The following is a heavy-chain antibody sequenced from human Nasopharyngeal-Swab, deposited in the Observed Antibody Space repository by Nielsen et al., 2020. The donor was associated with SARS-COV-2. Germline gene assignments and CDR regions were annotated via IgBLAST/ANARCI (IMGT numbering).Heavy chain of an antibody. Sequence: ASVKVSCKASGYTFISYDINWVRQATGQGLEWMGWMNPNSGNTGYAQKFQGRVTMTRNTSISTAYMELSSLRSEDTAVYYCARAVVPAATLGMDVWGQGTTVTVSS. CDR3: ARAVVPAATLGMDV. V-gene: IGHV1-8*01. D-gene: IGHD2-2*01. J-gene: IGHJ6*02. CDR2: MNPNSGNT. CDR1: GYTFISYD.